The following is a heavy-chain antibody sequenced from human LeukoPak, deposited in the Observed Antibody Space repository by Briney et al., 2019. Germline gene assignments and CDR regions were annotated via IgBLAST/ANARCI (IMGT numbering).Heavy chain of an antibody. CDR1: GFTFSNYW. CDR2: IKHDGGEN. Sequence: GGSLRLSCVASGFTFSNYWMSWARPAPGKGLEGVANIKHDGGENYYVDSVKSRFTISRDDAKNTVYLQMNSLRDEDTAVYYCTRSGIYSSAWSDYWGQGILVTVSS. V-gene: IGHV3-7*01. CDR3: TRSGIYSSAWSDY. D-gene: IGHD6-19*01. J-gene: IGHJ4*02.